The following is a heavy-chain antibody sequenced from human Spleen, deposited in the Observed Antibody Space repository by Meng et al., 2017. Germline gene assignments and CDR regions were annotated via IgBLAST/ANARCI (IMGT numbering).Heavy chain of an antibody. D-gene: IGHD6-13*01. CDR3: ARDPAPYSSNWYGVDY. Sequence: ASVKVSCKASGYTFTGYYMHWVRQAPGQGLEWMGWINPNSGGTNYAQKFQGRVTMTRDTSISTAYMELSRLRSDDTAVYYCARDPAPYSSNWYGVDYWGQGTLVTVSS. CDR2: INPNSGGT. CDR1: GYTFTGYY. V-gene: IGHV1-2*02. J-gene: IGHJ4*02.